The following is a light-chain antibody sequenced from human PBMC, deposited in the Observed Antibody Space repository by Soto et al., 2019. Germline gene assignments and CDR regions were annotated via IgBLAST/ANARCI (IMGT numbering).Light chain of an antibody. CDR1: SSDVGGYNY. CDR3: CSYAGTSLWV. V-gene: IGLV2-11*01. J-gene: IGLJ3*02. CDR2: DVS. Sequence: QSALTQPRSVSGSPGQSVTISCTGTSSDVGGYNYVSWYQQHPGKAPKLVIYDVSKRPSGVPDRFSRSKSCNTASLTTSGLQAEDEADYYCCSYAGTSLWVFGGGTKLTVL.